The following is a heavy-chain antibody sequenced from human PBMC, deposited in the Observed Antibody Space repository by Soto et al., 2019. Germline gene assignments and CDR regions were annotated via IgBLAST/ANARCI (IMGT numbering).Heavy chain of an antibody. CDR1: GYSFTSYW. D-gene: IGHD1-1*01. Sequence: PGESLKISCKGSGYSFTSYWIAWVRQMPGKGLEWMGIIYPGDSDSRYSPSFQGQVTISADKSINTAYMQWSSLKASDTAMYYCARTNWNDGYYYHGMDVWGQGTTVTV. CDR2: IYPGDSDS. V-gene: IGHV5-51*01. J-gene: IGHJ6*02. CDR3: ARTNWNDGYYYHGMDV.